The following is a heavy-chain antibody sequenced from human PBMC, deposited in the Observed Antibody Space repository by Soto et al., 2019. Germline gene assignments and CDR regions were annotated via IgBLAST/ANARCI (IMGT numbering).Heavy chain of an antibody. CDR3: ATSGSGSYSYYYYYGMDV. CDR2: IIPIFGTA. J-gene: IGHJ6*02. CDR1: GGTFSSYA. D-gene: IGHD1-26*01. V-gene: IGHV1-69*13. Sequence: SVKVSCKASGGTFSSYAISWVRQAPGQGLEWMGGIIPIFGTANYAQKFQGRVTITADESTSTAYMELSSLRSEDTAVYYCATSGSGSYSYYYYYGMDVWGQGTTVTVSS.